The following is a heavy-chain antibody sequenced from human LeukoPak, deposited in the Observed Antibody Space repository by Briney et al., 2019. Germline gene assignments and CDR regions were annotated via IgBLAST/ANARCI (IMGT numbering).Heavy chain of an antibody. J-gene: IGHJ4*02. V-gene: IGHV1-18*01. CDR3: ARVGTIVVVPAAKSLDY. CDR2: ISAYNGNT. CDR1: GYTFTSYG. Sequence: GASVKVSCKASGYTFTSYGISWVRQAPGQGLEWMGWISAYNGNTNYAQKLQGRVTMTTDTSTSTAYMELRRLRSDDTAVYYCARVGTIVVVPAAKSLDYWGQGTLVTVSS. D-gene: IGHD2-2*01.